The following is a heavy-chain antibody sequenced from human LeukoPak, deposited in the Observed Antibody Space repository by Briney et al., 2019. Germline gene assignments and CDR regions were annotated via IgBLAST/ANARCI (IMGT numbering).Heavy chain of an antibody. J-gene: IGHJ4*02. CDR2: ISSSSSYI. D-gene: IGHD2/OR15-2a*01. CDR1: GFTIRSYS. CDR3: ARDFSSVFY. V-gene: IGHV3-21*01. Sequence: PGASLRLFCAASGFTIRSYSMNWVRQAPGKGLEWVSSISSSSSYIYYADSVKGRFTISRDNAKNSLYLQMNSLRAEDTAVYYCARDFSSVFYWGQGTLVTVSS.